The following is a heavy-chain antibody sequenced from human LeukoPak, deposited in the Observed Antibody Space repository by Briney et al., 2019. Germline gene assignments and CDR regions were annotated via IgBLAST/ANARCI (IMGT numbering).Heavy chain of an antibody. D-gene: IGHD3-10*01. J-gene: IGHJ5*02. CDR3: AKEVAYYYGSGSNPPFDP. V-gene: IGHV3-30*18. Sequence: GGSLRLSCAASGFTFSSYGMHWVRQAPGKGLEWVAVISYDGSNKYYADSVKGRFTISRDNSKNTLYLQMNNLRAEDTAVYYCAKEVAYYYGSGSNPPFDPWGQGTLVTVSS. CDR2: ISYDGSNK. CDR1: GFTFSSYG.